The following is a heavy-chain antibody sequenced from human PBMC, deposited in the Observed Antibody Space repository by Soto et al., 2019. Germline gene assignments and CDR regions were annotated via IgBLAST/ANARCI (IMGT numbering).Heavy chain of an antibody. J-gene: IGHJ6*03. D-gene: IGHD3-3*01. V-gene: IGHV3-7*01. CDR1: GFTFSSYW. CDR3: ARVSKVLRFLEWLFYYYYYMDV. CDR2: IKQDGSEK. Sequence: GGSLRLSCAASGFTFSSYWMSWVRQAPGKGLEWVANIKQDGSEKYYVDSVKGRFTISRDNAKNSLYLQMNSLRAEDTAVYYCARVSKVLRFLEWLFYYYYYMDVWGKGTTVTVSS.